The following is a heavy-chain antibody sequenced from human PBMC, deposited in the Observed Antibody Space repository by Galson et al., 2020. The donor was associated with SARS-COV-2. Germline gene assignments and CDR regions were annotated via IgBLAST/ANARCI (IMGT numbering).Heavy chain of an antibody. V-gene: IGHV4-39*01. J-gene: IGHJ4*02. CDR2: INYSGST. D-gene: IGHD3-16*01. Sequence: SETLSLTCTVSGGSISSNSYYWGWIRQPPGKGPEWIGTINYSGSTNYNPSLKSRVTISVDTSKNQFSLKLSSVTAADTAVYYCGRLLGDNSDYGDYWGQGTLVTVSS. CDR1: GGSISSNSYY. CDR3: GRLLGDNSDYGDY.